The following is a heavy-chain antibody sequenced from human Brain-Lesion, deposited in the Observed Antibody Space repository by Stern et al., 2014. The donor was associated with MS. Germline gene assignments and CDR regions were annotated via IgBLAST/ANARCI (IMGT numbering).Heavy chain of an antibody. D-gene: IGHD5-18*01. CDR1: GGTFGTYP. CDR3: AKDGPALVTNWFDP. J-gene: IGHJ5*02. V-gene: IGHV1-69*06. Sequence: VQLVAPGPEVQKPGSSVQVSCKASGGTFGTYPITWLRQAPGQGLEWMGRIIPIFGSPNYAQKFQGRVTITADRSTTTVYMKLSSLKSDDAAVYYCAKDGPALVTNWFDPWGRGTLVTVSS. CDR2: IIPIFGSP.